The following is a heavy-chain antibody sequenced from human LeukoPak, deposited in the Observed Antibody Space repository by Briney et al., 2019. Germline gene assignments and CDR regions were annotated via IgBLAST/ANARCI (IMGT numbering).Heavy chain of an antibody. CDR1: GFTFSSYG. Sequence: GGSLRLSCATSGFTFSSYGMSWVRQAPGKGLEWVSITSGSSTNTYYADSVKGRFTISRDNSKSTLYMHMNSLRAEDTAVYYCAKLTSNWYLDHWGQGTLVTVSS. CDR2: TSGSSTNT. V-gene: IGHV3-23*01. D-gene: IGHD6-13*01. CDR3: AKLTSNWYLDH. J-gene: IGHJ4*02.